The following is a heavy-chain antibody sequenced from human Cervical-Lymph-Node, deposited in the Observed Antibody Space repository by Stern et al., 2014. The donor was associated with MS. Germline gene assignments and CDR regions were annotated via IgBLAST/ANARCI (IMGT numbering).Heavy chain of an antibody. V-gene: IGHV2-5*02. J-gene: IGHJ4*02. CDR3: IHTSPRVPGIDY. Sequence: QVTLRESGPTLVKPTQTLTLKCIFSGFSLTTSGVGVGWIRQPPGKALEWLGFPFWDGDKRFSPSLKRRITITKDSSKNQVVLTMTNMDPVDTATYYCIHTSPRVPGIDYWGQGTLVTVSS. CDR1: GFSLTTSGVG. D-gene: IGHD6-13*01. CDR2: PFWDGDK.